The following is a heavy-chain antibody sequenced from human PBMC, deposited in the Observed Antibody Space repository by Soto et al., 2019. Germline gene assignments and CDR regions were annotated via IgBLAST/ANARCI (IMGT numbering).Heavy chain of an antibody. D-gene: IGHD3-3*01. CDR2: ISAYNIDT. CDR1: GYRFETYA. Sequence: QVQLVQSGAEVKKPGASVKVSCKSSGYRFETYAMSWVRQAPGQGLEWMGWISAYNIDTSYAQKFQDRVTMTTDTSTGTAYMKMRSLPSDDTAVYYCARGHGEIIGAMDVWGQGTTVTVSS. V-gene: IGHV1-18*01. CDR3: ARGHGEIIGAMDV. J-gene: IGHJ6*02.